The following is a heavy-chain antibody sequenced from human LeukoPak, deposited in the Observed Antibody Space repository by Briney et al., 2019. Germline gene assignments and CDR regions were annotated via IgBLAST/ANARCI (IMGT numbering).Heavy chain of an antibody. J-gene: IGHJ3*02. CDR2: IKSKTDGGTT. CDR1: GFTFSNAW. V-gene: IGHV3-15*01. CDR3: TTEAPGYAFDI. Sequence: KPGGSLRLSCAASGFTFSNAWMSWVRQAPGKGLEWVGRIKSKTDGGTTDYAAPVKGRFTIPRDDSKNTLYLQMNSLKTEDTAVYYCTTEAPGYAFDIWGQGTMVTVSS.